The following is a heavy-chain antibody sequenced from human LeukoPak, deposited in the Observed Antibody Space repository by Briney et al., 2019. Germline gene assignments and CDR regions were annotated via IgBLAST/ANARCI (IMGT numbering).Heavy chain of an antibody. V-gene: IGHV3-30-3*01. CDR1: GFTFSSYA. CDR3: ARDDHGVGSGWSDFDY. Sequence: PGGSLRLSCAASGFTFSSYAMHWVRQAPGKGLEWVAVISYDGSNKYYADSVKGRFTISRDNSKNTLYLQMNSLRAEDTAVYYCARDDHGVGSGWSDFDYWGQGTPVTVSS. CDR2: ISYDGSNK. D-gene: IGHD6-19*01. J-gene: IGHJ4*02.